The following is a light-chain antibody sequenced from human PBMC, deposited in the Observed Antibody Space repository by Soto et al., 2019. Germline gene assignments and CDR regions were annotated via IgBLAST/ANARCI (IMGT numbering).Light chain of an antibody. CDR1: QSVSSSY. J-gene: IGKJ2*01. CDR3: QQYDSSPVT. Sequence: ENVLTQSPGTLYLSPGERATLSCRASQSVSSSYLTWYQQKPGQAPRLLIYGAFSRATDIPDRFSGSGSGTDFTLTISRLEPEDFAVYYCQQYDSSPVTFGQGTKLEIK. V-gene: IGKV3-20*01. CDR2: GAF.